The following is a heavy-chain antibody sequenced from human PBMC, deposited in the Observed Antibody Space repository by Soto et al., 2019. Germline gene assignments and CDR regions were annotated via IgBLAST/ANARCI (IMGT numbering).Heavy chain of an antibody. D-gene: IGHD2-2*01. Sequence: GGSLRLSCAASGFTFSSYGMHWVRQAPGKGLEWVAVISYDGSNKYYADSVKGRFTISRDNSKNTLYLQMNSLRAEDTALYYCAKDMRTDFYYYYYGMDVWGQGTTVTVS. CDR3: AKDMRTDFYYYYYGMDV. J-gene: IGHJ6*02. CDR1: GFTFSSYG. V-gene: IGHV3-30*18. CDR2: ISYDGSNK.